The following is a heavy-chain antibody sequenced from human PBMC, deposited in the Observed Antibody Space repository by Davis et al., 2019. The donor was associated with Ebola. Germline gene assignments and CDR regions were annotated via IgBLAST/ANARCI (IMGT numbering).Heavy chain of an antibody. V-gene: IGHV3-21*01. J-gene: IGHJ4*02. CDR1: GFTFSSYS. CDR2: ISSSSSYI. CDR3: ARGYCSSTNCPIDY. Sequence: PGGSLRLSCAASGFTFSSYSTNWVRQAPGKGLEWVSSISSSSSYIYYADSVKGRFTISRDNAKNSLYLQMNSLRAEDTAVYYCARGYCSSTNCPIDYWGQGTLVTVSS. D-gene: IGHD2-2*01.